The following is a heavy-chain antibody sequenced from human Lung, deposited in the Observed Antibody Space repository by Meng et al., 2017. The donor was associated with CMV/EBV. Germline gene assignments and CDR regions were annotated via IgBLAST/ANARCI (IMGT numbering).Heavy chain of an antibody. J-gene: IGHJ5*02. D-gene: IGHD3-10*01. Sequence: SXXVSXXAYGYSFNSYIISWGRQAPGQGIEWRGWVNSYTGDTDYAQQFQERITMTTDTSTMTVYMELRSMRTDDTAAYYCARISMIRGIIIMGWFDPWGQGXLVTFSS. CDR3: ARISMIRGIIIMGWFDP. CDR1: GYSFNSYI. CDR2: VNSYTGDT. V-gene: IGHV1-18*04.